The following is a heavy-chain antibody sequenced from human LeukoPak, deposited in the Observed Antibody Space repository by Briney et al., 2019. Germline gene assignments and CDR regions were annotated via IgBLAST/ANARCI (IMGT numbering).Heavy chain of an antibody. D-gene: IGHD5-24*01. CDR3: ERRPERWPQNHRTLDN. CDR2: MNPNSGNT. Sequence: ASVKVSCKASGYTFTSYDINWVRQATGQGLEWMGWMNPNSGNTGYAQKLQGRVTMTTDTSTSTAYMELGSLRSEDTAVYYCERRPERWPQNHRTLDNWGQGTLVTASS. V-gene: IGHV1-8*01. CDR1: GYTFTSYD. J-gene: IGHJ4*02.